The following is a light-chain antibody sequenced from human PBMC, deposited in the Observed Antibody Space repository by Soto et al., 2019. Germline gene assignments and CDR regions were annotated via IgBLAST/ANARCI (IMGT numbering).Light chain of an antibody. J-gene: IGLJ2*01. Sequence: QSVLTQPPSVSGAPGQRVTISCTGSSSNIGVGYYVHWYQQLPGTAPKLLIYGNSNRPSGVPDRFSGSKSGTSASLAITGLQAEDEADYYCQSYDSSLGVVFGGGTKLTVL. CDR3: QSYDSSLGVV. CDR1: SSNIGVGYY. CDR2: GNS. V-gene: IGLV1-40*01.